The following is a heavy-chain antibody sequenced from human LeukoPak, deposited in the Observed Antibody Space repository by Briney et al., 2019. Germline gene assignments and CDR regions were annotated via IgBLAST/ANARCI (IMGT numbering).Heavy chain of an antibody. Sequence: GGSLRLSCAASGFTLSSYEMHWVRQAPGKGLEWVSYSSSGGNTIYYADSVKGRFTMSRDNAKNSLYLQMNSLRAEDTAVYYCARDRGYYHGMDVWGQGATVTVSS. CDR3: ARDRGYYHGMDV. CDR2: SSSGGNTI. V-gene: IGHV3-48*03. J-gene: IGHJ6*02. CDR1: GFTLSSYE.